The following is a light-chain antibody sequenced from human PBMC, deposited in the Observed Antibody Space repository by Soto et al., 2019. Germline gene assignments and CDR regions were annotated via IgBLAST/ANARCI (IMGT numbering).Light chain of an antibody. J-gene: IGLJ2*01. CDR2: ANS. CDR1: SSNIGAGYD. Sequence: QSALTQPPSVSGAPGQRVTISCIGSSSNIGAGYDVHWYQQLPGTAPKLLIYANSNRPSGVPDRFSGSKSGTSASLAITGLQAEDEADYYCQSHDSSLSALVFGGGTQLTVL. V-gene: IGLV1-40*01. CDR3: QSHDSSLSALV.